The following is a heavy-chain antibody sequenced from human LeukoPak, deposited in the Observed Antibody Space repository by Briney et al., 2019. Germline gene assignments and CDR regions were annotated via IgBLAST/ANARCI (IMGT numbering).Heavy chain of an antibody. J-gene: IGHJ4*02. D-gene: IGHD6-19*01. CDR3: ARASSGWPFDY. Sequence: SETLSLTCTVSGGSISSYYWSWIRQPAGKGLGWIGRIYTSGSTNYNPSLKSRVTMSVDTSKNQFSLKLSSVTAADTAVYYCARASSGWPFDYWGQGTLVTVSS. CDR1: GGSISSYY. V-gene: IGHV4-4*07. CDR2: IYTSGST.